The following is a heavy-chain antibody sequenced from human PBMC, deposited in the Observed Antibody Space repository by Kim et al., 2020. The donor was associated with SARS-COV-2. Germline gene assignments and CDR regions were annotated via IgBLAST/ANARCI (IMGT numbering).Heavy chain of an antibody. D-gene: IGHD2-15*01. J-gene: IGHJ6*03. V-gene: IGHV3-15*01. Sequence: PGKGRFTISRDDSKTTLYLQMNSLKTEDTAVYYCTTDPRGPAVLPLDMDVWGKGTTVTVSS. CDR3: TTDPRGPAVLPLDMDV.